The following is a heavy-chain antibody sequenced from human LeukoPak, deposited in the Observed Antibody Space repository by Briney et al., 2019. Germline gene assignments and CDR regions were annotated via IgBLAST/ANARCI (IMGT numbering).Heavy chain of an antibody. CDR3: ASLYGSGSYRVRYFDY. J-gene: IGHJ4*02. D-gene: IGHD3-10*01. CDR1: GFTFSSYG. Sequence: GGSLRLSCAASGFTFSSYGMHWVRQAPGKGLERVAFIRYDGSNKYYADSVKGRFTISRDNSKNTLYLQMNSLRAEDTAVYYCASLYGSGSYRVRYFDYWGQGTLVTVSS. CDR2: IRYDGSNK. V-gene: IGHV3-30*02.